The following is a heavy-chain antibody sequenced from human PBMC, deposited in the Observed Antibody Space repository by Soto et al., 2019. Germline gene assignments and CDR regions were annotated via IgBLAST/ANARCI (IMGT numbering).Heavy chain of an antibody. D-gene: IGHD3-22*01. Sequence: VASVKVSCKASGYTFTSYDINWVRQATGQGLEWMGWMNPNSGNTGYAQKFQGRVTMTRNTSISTAYMELSSLRSEDTAVYYCARLPNYYDSSGYPYGMDVWGQGTTVTVS. CDR3: ARLPNYYDSSGYPYGMDV. CDR1: GYTFTSYD. CDR2: MNPNSGNT. V-gene: IGHV1-8*01. J-gene: IGHJ6*02.